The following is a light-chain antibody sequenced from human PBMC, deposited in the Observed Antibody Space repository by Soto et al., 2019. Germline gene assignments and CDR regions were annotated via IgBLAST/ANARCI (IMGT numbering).Light chain of an antibody. CDR1: QDVYTF. J-gene: IGKJ1*01. CDR2: DAS. V-gene: IGKV1-27*01. CDR3: QHYNKAPWT. Sequence: VQMTQSPSSLSASVGDRVTITCRASQDVYTFLAWYRQRPGRAPELLIYDASTLQAGVPSRFSGDGFGTHFILNISSLQPEDVATYYCQHYNKAPWTFGQGTKV.